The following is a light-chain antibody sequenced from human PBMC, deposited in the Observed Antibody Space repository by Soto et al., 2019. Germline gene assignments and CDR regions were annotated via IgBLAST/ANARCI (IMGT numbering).Light chain of an antibody. V-gene: IGKV1-33*01. J-gene: IGKJ3*01. Sequence: DIQMTQSPSSLSASVGDRVTITCQASQDISNYLNWYQQKPGKAPKLLIYDASNLETGVPSRFSGSGSGTDFTFTISSLQPEDIATYYCQHYNNLLFTFGPGNKVDIK. CDR2: DAS. CDR3: QHYNNLLFT. CDR1: QDISNY.